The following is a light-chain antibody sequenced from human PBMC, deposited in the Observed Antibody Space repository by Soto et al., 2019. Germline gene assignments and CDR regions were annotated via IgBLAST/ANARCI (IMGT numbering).Light chain of an antibody. J-gene: IGKJ1*01. CDR3: QQYNSYSPWT. CDR2: DAS. CDR1: QSISSW. Sequence: DIQMTQSPSTLFASVGDRVTITCRASQSISSWLAWYQQKPGKAPKLLIYDASSLESGVPSRFSGSGSGTEFTLTISSLQPDDFATYYCQQYNSYSPWTFGQGTK. V-gene: IGKV1-5*01.